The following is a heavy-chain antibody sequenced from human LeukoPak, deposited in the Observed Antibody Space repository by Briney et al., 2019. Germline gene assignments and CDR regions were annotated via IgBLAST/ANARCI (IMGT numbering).Heavy chain of an antibody. J-gene: IGHJ3*01. V-gene: IGHV3-23*01. CDR1: GFTFTKFA. D-gene: IGHD2-15*01. Sequence: GGSLRLSCAGSGFTFTKFAMTWVRQAPGKGLEWVSPMGPTGDTYYLDSVKGRFSLSRDTSKSTMSLQMTTLRTDDTAVYFCAKATPYGTTWAGGFDLWGQGTMVTVSS. CDR2: MGPTGDT. CDR3: AKATPYGTTWAGGFDL.